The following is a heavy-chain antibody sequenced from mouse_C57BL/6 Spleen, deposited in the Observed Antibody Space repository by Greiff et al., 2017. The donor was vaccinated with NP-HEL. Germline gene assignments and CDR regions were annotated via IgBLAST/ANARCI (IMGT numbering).Heavy chain of an antibody. V-gene: IGHV5-9-1*02. CDR1: GFTFSSYA. CDR2: ISSGGDYI. J-gene: IGHJ3*01. D-gene: IGHD2-5*01. Sequence: EVQGVESGEGLVKPGGSLKLSCAASGFTFSSYAMSWVRQTPEKRLEWVAYISSGGDYIYYADTVKGRFTISRDNARNTLYLQMSSLKSEDTAMYYCTRDPGYSNYGGFAYWGQGTLVTVSA. CDR3: TRDPGYSNYGGFAY.